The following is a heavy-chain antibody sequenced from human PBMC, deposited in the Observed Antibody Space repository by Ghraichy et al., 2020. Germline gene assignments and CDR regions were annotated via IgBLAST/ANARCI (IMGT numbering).Heavy chain of an antibody. J-gene: IGHJ5*02. CDR3: ARGKGGTAMVTAAQS. CDR1: GFTFSSYW. V-gene: IGHV3-74*01. Sequence: GGSLRLSCAASGFTFSSYWMHWVRQAPGKGLVWVSRINSDGSSTSYADSVKGRFTISRDNAKNTLYLQMNSLRAEDTAVYYCARGKGGTAMVTAAQSWGQGTLVTVSS. D-gene: IGHD5-18*01. CDR2: INSDGSST.